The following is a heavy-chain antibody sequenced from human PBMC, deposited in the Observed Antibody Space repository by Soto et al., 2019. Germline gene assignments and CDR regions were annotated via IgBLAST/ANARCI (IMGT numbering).Heavy chain of an antibody. V-gene: IGHV3-53*01. D-gene: IGHD3-9*01. CDR3: PGYGS. Sequence: EVQLVESGGGLIQPGGSLRLSCAVSGFSVRANYMSWVRQAPGKGLEWVSVIYSGDTAYYADSVKGRFIISRDISKNILYLQMNILRAEDTAVYYCPGYGSWGQGTLVTVSS. CDR1: GFSVRANY. J-gene: IGHJ5*02. CDR2: IYSGDTA.